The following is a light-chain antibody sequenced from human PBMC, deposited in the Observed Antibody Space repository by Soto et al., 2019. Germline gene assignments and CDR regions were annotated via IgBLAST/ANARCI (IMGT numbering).Light chain of an antibody. CDR3: QQRSNWPPIT. Sequence: EIVLTQSPATLSLSPVVIATLSFMASQSVKTFLVWYQQRPGQAPRLLIHDASHRAAGIPARFSGSGFGTDFTLTISSLEPEDAAVYYCQQRSNWPPITFGQGTRLEIK. CDR2: DAS. V-gene: IGKV3-11*01. CDR1: QSVKTF. J-gene: IGKJ5*01.